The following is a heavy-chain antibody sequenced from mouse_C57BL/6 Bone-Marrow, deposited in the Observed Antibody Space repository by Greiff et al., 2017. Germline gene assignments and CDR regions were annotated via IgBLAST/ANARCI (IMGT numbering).Heavy chain of an antibody. CDR1: GFTFTSYW. Sequence: VQLQQPGAELVRPGSSVKLSCKASGFTFTSYWLNWVKQRPIQGLEWIGNIDPSDSDHHSNQKFKDKATLTVDKSSSTAYMQLSSLTSEDSAVYYCSRISCYSMDYWGQGTSVTVSS. V-gene: IGHV1-52*01. J-gene: IGHJ4*01. CDR2: IDPSDSDH. CDR3: SRISCYSMDY.